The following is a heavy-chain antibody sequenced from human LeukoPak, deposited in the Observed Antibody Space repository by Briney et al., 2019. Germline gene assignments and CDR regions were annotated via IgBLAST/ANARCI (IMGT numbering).Heavy chain of an antibody. J-gene: IGHJ4*02. CDR1: GFTLSSYA. CDR3: AREFTFSRSGYYSYYFDY. CDR2: ISYDGSNK. D-gene: IGHD3-22*01. Sequence: GGSLSLPCEPSGFTLSSYAMSWVRQAPGKGLEWVAVISYDGSNKYYADSVKGRFTISRDNSKNTLYLQMNSLRAEDTAVYYCAREFTFSRSGYYSYYFDYWGQGTLVTVSS. V-gene: IGHV3-30-3*01.